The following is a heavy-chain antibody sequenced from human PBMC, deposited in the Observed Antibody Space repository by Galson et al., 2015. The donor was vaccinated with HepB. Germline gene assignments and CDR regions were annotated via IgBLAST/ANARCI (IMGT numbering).Heavy chain of an antibody. CDR2: ISSSSSYI. V-gene: IGHV3-21*01. CDR1: GFTFSSYS. J-gene: IGHJ4*02. CDR3: AREPYGGARFYYFDY. D-gene: IGHD4-23*01. Sequence: SLRLSCAASGFTFSSYSMNWVRQAPGKGLEWVSSISSSSSYIYYADSVKGRFTISRDNAKNSLYLQMNSLRAEDTAVYYCAREPYGGARFYYFDYWGQGTLVTVSS.